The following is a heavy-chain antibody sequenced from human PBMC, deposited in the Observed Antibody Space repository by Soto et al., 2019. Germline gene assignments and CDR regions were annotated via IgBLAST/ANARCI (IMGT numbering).Heavy chain of an antibody. CDR1: GYIFTTYG. D-gene: IGHD1-1*01. CDR3: ERGRYGDY. J-gene: IGHJ4*02. Sequence: QVHLVQSGAEVKKPGASVKVSCKGSGYIFTTYGITWVRQAPGQGLEWMGWISAHNGNTNYAQKLQGRVTVTRDTSTSTDYMELRNLRSDDTAVYYCERGRYGDYWGQGALVTVSS. V-gene: IGHV1-18*01. CDR2: ISAHNGNT.